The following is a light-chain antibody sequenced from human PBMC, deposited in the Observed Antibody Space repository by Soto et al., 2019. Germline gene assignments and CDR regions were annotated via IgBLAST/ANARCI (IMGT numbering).Light chain of an antibody. V-gene: IGKV3-15*01. Sequence: EIVMTQSPATLSVSPGERATLSCRASQSVSINVAWYQQITGQTPRLLIYGASTRATGVPVRFSGSASGTEFTLTISGLQSEDFAVYYCHQYDDAPYHLGQAKKV. CDR3: HQYDDAPYH. CDR1: QSVSIN. J-gene: IGKJ2*01. CDR2: GAS.